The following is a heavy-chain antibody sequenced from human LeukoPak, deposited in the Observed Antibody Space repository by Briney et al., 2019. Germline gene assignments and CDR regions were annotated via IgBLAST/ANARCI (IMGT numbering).Heavy chain of an antibody. CDR2: IKQDGSEK. V-gene: IGHV3-7*01. D-gene: IGHD3-10*01. CDR3: ARITGKELYYYGSGSVYMDV. CDR1: GFTFSSYW. Sequence: GGSLILSCAASGFTFSSYWMSWVRQAPGKGLEWVANIKQDGSEKYYVDSVKGRFTISRDNAKNSLYLQMNSLRAEDTAVYYCARITGKELYYYGSGSVYMDVWGKGTTVTISS. J-gene: IGHJ6*03.